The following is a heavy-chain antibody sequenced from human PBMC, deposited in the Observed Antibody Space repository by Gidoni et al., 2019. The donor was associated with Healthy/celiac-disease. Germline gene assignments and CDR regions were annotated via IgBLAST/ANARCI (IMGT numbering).Heavy chain of an antibody. J-gene: IGHJ3*02. V-gene: IGHV2-26*01. CDR1: GLSLSNARMG. Sequence: QDTVKESGPVLVQPNETRTLTCPASGLSLSNARMGVGWIRQPPGEALEWLAHIFSNDEKSHSPSLKSRLTISKDTSKSPLVLTITNMDPFDTATYSCARMIVVAESHAFDIWGQGTMVTVSS. D-gene: IGHD3-22*01. CDR3: ARMIVVAESHAFDI. CDR2: IFSNDEK.